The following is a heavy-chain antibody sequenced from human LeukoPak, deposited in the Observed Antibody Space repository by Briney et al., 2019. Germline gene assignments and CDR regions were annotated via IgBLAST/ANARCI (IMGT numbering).Heavy chain of an antibody. CDR2: IYYSGST. CDR3: ARQRLYCSGGSCPKWFDP. D-gene: IGHD2-15*01. Sequence: GSLRLSCAASGFTFSDYYMSWIRQAPGKGLEWIGSIYYSGSTYYNPSLKSRVTISVDTSKNQFSLKLSSVTAADTAVYYCARQRLYCSGGSCPKWFDPWGQGTLVTVSS. V-gene: IGHV4-39*01. J-gene: IGHJ5*02. CDR1: GFTFSDYY.